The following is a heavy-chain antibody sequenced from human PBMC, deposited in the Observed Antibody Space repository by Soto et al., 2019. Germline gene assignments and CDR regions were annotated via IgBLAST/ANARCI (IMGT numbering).Heavy chain of an antibody. J-gene: IGHJ4*02. CDR1: GYTFTVYL. CDR3: ARDLEDGEFDY. Sequence: VSLKLSCNASGYTFTVYLMHLGRQAPGQGLEWMGWINPNSGGTNYAQKFQGWVTMTRDTSISTAYMELSRLRSDDTAVYYCARDLEDGEFDYWGQGTLVTVSS. V-gene: IGHV1-2*04. CDR2: INPNSGGT. D-gene: IGHD4-17*01.